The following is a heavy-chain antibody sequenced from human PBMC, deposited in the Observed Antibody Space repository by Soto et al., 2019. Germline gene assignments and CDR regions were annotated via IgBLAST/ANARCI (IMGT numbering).Heavy chain of an antibody. D-gene: IGHD2-2*02. CDR3: AREVPAAITWFDP. V-gene: IGHV4-59*01. CDR1: GGSISSYY. J-gene: IGHJ5*02. CDR2: IYYSGST. Sequence: NPSETLSLTCTVSGGSISSYYWSWIRQPPGKGLEWIGYIYYSGSTNYNPSLKSRVTISVDTSKNQFSLKLSSVTAADTAVYYCAREVPAAITWFDPWGQGTLVTVSS.